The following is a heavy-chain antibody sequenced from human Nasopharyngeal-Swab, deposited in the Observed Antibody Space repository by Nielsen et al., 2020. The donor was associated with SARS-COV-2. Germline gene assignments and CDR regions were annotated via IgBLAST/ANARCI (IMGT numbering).Heavy chain of an antibody. CDR3: AKGRDRGGYGSFDY. J-gene: IGHJ4*02. V-gene: IGHV3-30*18. CDR2: ISYDGSNK. D-gene: IGHD5-12*01. Sequence: GGSLRLSCAASGFTFSSYGMHWVRQAPGKGLEWVAVISYDGSNKYYADSVKGRFTISRDNSKNTLYLQMNGLRAEDTAVYYCAKGRDRGGYGSFDYWGQGTLVTVSS. CDR1: GFTFSSYG.